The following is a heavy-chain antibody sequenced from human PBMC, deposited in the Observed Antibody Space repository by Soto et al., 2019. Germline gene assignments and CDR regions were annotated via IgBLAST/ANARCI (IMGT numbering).Heavy chain of an antibody. CDR2: IWYDGSNK. J-gene: IGHJ4*02. Sequence: PGESLKISCAASGFTFSSYGMHWVRQAPGKGLEWVAVIWYDGSNKYYADSVKGRFTISRDNSKNTLYLQMNSLRAEDTAVYYCARDGYYYGSGSYLGYWGQGTLVTVSS. D-gene: IGHD3-10*01. CDR1: GFTFSSYG. CDR3: ARDGYYYGSGSYLGY. V-gene: IGHV3-33*01.